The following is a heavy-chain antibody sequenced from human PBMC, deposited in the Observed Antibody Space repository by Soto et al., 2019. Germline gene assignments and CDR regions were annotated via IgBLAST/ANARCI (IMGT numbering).Heavy chain of an antibody. D-gene: IGHD1-7*01. V-gene: IGHV4-59*01. J-gene: IGHJ4*02. CDR1: GGSISSYY. CDR2: VHYSGST. CDR3: ARPVEGTKVRFVF. Sequence: SETLSLTCTVSGGSISSYYWNWIRQPPGKGLEWIGYVHYSGSTNYNPSLKSRVTISVDTSKNQFSLKLTSVTAADTAVYYCARPVEGTKVRFVFWGQGTQVTVS.